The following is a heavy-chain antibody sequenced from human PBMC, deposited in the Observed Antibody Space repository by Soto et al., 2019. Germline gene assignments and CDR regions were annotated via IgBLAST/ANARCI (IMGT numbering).Heavy chain of an antibody. CDR3: ARGWVQLYYHYGMDV. CDR1: GGTFSSYA. D-gene: IGHD5-18*01. CDR2: MNPNSGNT. V-gene: IGHV1-8*01. Sequence: VASVKVSCKASGGTFSSYAISWVRQAPEQGLEWMGWMNPNSGNTGYAQKFQGRVTMTRNTSISTAYMELSSLRSEDTAVYYCARGWVQLYYHYGMDVWGQGTTVTVSS. J-gene: IGHJ6*02.